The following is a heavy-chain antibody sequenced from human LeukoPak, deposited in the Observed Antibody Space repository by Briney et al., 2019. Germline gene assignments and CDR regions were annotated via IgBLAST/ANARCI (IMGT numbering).Heavy chain of an antibody. CDR3: ARDTHYDSSGYYHAGPYDAFDI. Sequence: SETLSLTCTVSGGSISSSSYYWGWIRQPPGKGLEWIGSIYYSGSTYYNPSLKSRVTISVDTSKNQFSLKLSSVTAADTAVYYCARDTHYDSSGYYHAGPYDAFDIWGRGTMVTVSS. CDR2: IYYSGST. J-gene: IGHJ3*02. CDR1: GGSISSSSYY. D-gene: IGHD3-22*01. V-gene: IGHV4-39*07.